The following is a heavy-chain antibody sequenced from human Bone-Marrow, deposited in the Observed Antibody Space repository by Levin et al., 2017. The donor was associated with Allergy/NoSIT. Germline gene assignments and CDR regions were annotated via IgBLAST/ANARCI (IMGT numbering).Heavy chain of an antibody. J-gene: IGHJ4*02. CDR1: GDSVTTYY. CDR3: VRTARRADS. V-gene: IGHV4-59*02. Sequence: PGGSLRLSCTVSGDSVTTYYWSWIRQPPGKGLEYIGYVYYTGITNYNPSLKSRVTMSVDTSKNQFSLTLRSVTAADTAVYYCVRTARRADSWGRGTLVTVSS. CDR2: VYYTGIT.